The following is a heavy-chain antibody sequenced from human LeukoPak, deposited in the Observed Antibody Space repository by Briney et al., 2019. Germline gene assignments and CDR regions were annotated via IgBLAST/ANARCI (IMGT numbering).Heavy chain of an antibody. CDR2: ISNSGNTI. J-gene: IGHJ4*02. D-gene: IGHD1-26*01. V-gene: IGHV3-11*04. CDR1: GFTFSDYY. CDR3: ARDSGSPNYYFDY. Sequence: GGSLRLSCAASGFTFSDYYMSWIRQAPGKGLEWVSYISNSGNTIYYADSVKGRFTISRDNAKNSLYLQMNSLRAEDTAVYYCARDSGSPNYYFDYWGQGTLVTVSS.